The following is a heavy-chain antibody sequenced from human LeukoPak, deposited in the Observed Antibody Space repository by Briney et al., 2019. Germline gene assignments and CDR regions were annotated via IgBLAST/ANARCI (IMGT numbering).Heavy chain of an antibody. CDR1: GGTFSSYA. V-gene: IGHV1-69*05. D-gene: IGHD1-26*01. J-gene: IGHJ3*02. Sequence: SVKVSCKASGGTFSSYAISWVRQAPGQGLEWMGRIIPIFGTANYAQKFQGRVTIPTDESTSTADMELSSLRSEDTAVYYCARRHPWEWEDAFDIWGQGTMVTVSS. CDR2: IIPIFGTA. CDR3: ARRHPWEWEDAFDI.